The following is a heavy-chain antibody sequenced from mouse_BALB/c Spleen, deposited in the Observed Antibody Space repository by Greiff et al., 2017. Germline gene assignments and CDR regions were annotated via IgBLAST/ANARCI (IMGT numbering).Heavy chain of an antibody. CDR3: AITTARAMDY. J-gene: IGHJ4*01. CDR1: GFTFSSFG. CDR2: ISSGSSTI. Sequence: EVQRVESGGGLVQPGGSRKLSCAASGFTFSSFGMHWVRQAPEKGLEWVAYISSGSSTIYYADTVKGRFTISRDNPKNTLFLQMTSLRSEDTAMYYCAITTARAMDYWGQGTSVTVSS. V-gene: IGHV5-17*02. D-gene: IGHD1-2*01.